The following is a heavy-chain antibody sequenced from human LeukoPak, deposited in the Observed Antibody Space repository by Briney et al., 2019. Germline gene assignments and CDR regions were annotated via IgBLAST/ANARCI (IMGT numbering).Heavy chain of an antibody. Sequence: SETLSLTCAVYGVSFSGYYWSWIRQPPGKGLEWIGEINHSGSTNYNPSLKSRVTISVDTSKNQFSLKLASVTAADTAMYYCAGDHGYYEGAFGSWGQGTLVIVSS. CDR3: AGDHGYYEGAFGS. CDR2: INHSGST. CDR1: GVSFSGYY. D-gene: IGHD4-17*01. V-gene: IGHV4-34*01. J-gene: IGHJ4*02.